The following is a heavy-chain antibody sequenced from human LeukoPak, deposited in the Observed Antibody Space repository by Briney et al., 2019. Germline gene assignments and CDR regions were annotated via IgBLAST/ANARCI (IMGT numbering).Heavy chain of an antibody. CDR2: ISGGGGST. CDR1: GFTFSSYA. Sequence: GGSLRLSCAASGFTFSSYAMSWVRQAPGKGLEWVSAISGGGGSTYYADSVKGRFTISRDNSKNTLYLQMNSLRAEDTAVYYCAKSLLRTGTYDYWGQGTLVTVSS. J-gene: IGHJ4*02. CDR3: AKSLLRTGTYDY. D-gene: IGHD1-1*01. V-gene: IGHV3-23*01.